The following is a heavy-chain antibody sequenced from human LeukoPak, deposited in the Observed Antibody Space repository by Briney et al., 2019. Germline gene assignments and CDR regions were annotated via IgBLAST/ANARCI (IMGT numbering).Heavy chain of an antibody. CDR2: IIPIFGTA. CDR3: ARDLDAGGRYCSSTSCYTFDY. V-gene: IGHV1-69*13. Sequence: SVKVSCKASGGTFSSYAISWVRQAPGQGLEWMGGIIPIFGTANYAQKFQGRVTITADESTSTAYMELSSLRSEDTAVYYCARDLDAGGRYCSSTSCYTFDYWGQGTLVTVSS. D-gene: IGHD2-2*02. CDR1: GGTFSSYA. J-gene: IGHJ4*02.